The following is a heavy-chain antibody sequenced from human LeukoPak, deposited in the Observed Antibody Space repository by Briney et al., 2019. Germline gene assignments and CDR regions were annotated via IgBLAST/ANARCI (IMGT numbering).Heavy chain of an antibody. CDR2: IHKSGTT. CDR1: LGSINNYY. D-gene: IGHD1-26*01. J-gene: IGHJ4*02. Sequence: SETLSLTCKVSLGSINNYYWSWIRQPAGKGLEWIGRIHKSGTTYYSPSLKSRVTMSIHTSKNQFSLQLSAVSAADTAIYYCARVFGGNSLDYWGQGTLVAVSS. CDR3: ARVFGGNSLDY. V-gene: IGHV4-4*07.